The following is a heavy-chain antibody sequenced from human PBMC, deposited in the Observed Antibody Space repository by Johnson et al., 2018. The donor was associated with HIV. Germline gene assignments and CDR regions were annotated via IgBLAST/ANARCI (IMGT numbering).Heavy chain of an antibody. CDR2: ISYDGSNK. CDR1: GFTFSSYA. D-gene: IGHD3-22*01. Sequence: QVKLVESGGGVVQPGRSLRLSCAASGFTFSSYAMHWVRQAPGKGLEWVAVISYDGSNKYYADSVKGRFTISRDNSKNTLYLQMKSLRAEDTAVYYCARGDYYDSSYAFDIWGQGTMVTVSS. V-gene: IGHV3-30-3*01. J-gene: IGHJ3*02. CDR3: ARGDYYDSSYAFDI.